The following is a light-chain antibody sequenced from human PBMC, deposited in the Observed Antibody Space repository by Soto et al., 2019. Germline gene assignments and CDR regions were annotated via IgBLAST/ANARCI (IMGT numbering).Light chain of an antibody. CDR3: QQCDDSPWT. CDR1: QSVSSY. J-gene: IGKJ1*01. Sequence: EIVLTQSPATLSLSPGERATLSCRASQSVSSYLAWYQQKPGQAPRLLIYDASNRATGIPARFSGSGSGTDFTLTISSLEPEDFAVYYCQQCDDSPWTFGQGTKVEIK. CDR2: DAS. V-gene: IGKV3-11*01.